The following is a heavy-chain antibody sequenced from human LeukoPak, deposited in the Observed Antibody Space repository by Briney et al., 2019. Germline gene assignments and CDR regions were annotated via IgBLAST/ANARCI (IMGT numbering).Heavy chain of an antibody. J-gene: IGHJ6*02. Sequence: SVKVSCNASGGTFSSYAISWVRQAPGQGLEWMGGIIPIFGTANYAQKFQGRVTITADESTSTAYMELSSLRSEDTAVYYCARDRLDTAMATSYYYYGMVVWGQGTTVTVSS. D-gene: IGHD5-18*01. CDR1: GGTFSSYA. CDR3: ARDRLDTAMATSYYYYGMVV. CDR2: IIPIFGTA. V-gene: IGHV1-69*13.